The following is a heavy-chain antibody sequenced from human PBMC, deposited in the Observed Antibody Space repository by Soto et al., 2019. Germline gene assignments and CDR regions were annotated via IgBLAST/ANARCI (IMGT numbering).Heavy chain of an antibody. CDR1: GGSISSGGSY. CDR2: IYYSGST. J-gene: IGHJ4*02. D-gene: IGHD5-18*01. CDR3: GRRGYSYGSLDY. V-gene: IGHV4-31*03. Sequence: SETLSLTCTVSGGSISSGGSYWSWIRQHPGKGLEWIGYIYYSGSTYYNPSLKRRVTISVDTSKNQFSLRLSSVTAADSALYYWGRRGYSYGSLDYWGQGTLVTVSS.